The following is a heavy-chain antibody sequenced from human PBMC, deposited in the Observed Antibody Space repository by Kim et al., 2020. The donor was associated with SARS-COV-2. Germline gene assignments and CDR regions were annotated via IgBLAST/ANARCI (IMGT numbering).Heavy chain of an antibody. CDR2: IYYSGST. CDR1: GGSISSSSYY. V-gene: IGHV4-39*01. CDR3: ARTGRAYYYDSSGYYF. J-gene: IGHJ4*01. D-gene: IGHD3-22*01. Sequence: SETLSLTCTVSGGSISSSSYYWGWIRQPPGKGLEWIGSIYYSGSTYYNPSLKSRVTISVDTSKNQFSLKLSSVTAADTAVYYCARTGRAYYYDSSGYYF.